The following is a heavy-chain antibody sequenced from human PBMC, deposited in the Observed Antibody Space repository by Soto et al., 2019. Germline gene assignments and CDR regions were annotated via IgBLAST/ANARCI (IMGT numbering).Heavy chain of an antibody. J-gene: IGHJ3*02. Sequence: GWSLRLSCAASGFTFSSYGMHWVRQAPGKGLEWVAVIWYDGSNKYYADSVKGRFTISRDNSKNTLYLQMNSLRAEDTAVYYCASGVVRGAFDIWGQGTMVTVSS. V-gene: IGHV3-33*01. CDR1: GFTFSSYG. D-gene: IGHD6-6*01. CDR3: ASGVVRGAFDI. CDR2: IWYDGSNK.